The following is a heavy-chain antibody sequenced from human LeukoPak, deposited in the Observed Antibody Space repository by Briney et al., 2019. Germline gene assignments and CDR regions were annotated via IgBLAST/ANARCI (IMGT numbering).Heavy chain of an antibody. V-gene: IGHV3-7*03. CDR2: INHNGNVN. CDR1: GFTFSSYW. Sequence: AGGSLRLSCAASGFTFSSYWMNWARQAPGKGLEWVASINHNGNVNYYVDSVKGRFTIPRDNAKNSLYLQMSNLRAEDTAVYFCAREGGLDVWGQGATVTVSS. J-gene: IGHJ6*02. CDR3: AREGGLDV.